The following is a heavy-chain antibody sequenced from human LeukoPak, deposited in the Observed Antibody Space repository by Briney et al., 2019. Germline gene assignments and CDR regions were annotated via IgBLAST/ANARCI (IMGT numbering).Heavy chain of an antibody. D-gene: IGHD3-9*01. Sequence: GGSLRLSCAASGFTFSSYSMNWVRQAPGKGLEWVSSISSSSSYIYYADSVKGRFTISRDNAKNSLYLQMNSLRAEDTAVYYCSSGYRILYGMDVWGQGTTVTVSS. CDR2: ISSSSSYI. CDR3: SSGYRILYGMDV. CDR1: GFTFSSYS. J-gene: IGHJ6*02. V-gene: IGHV3-21*01.